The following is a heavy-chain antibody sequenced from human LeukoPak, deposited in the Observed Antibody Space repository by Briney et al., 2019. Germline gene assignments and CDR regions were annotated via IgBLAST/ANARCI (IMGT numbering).Heavy chain of an antibody. Sequence: PGGSLRLSCAASGFTFSSHNMQWVRQAPGKGLEWVSYIHSSSGTVYYADSVKGRFTISRDNAQNSLYLQMNSLRAEDTAVYYCARDGSADEPDYYDYYMDVWGKGTTVTVSS. CDR1: GFTFSSHN. J-gene: IGHJ6*03. D-gene: IGHD3-16*01. CDR2: IHSSSGTV. V-gene: IGHV3-48*04. CDR3: ARDGSADEPDYYDYYMDV.